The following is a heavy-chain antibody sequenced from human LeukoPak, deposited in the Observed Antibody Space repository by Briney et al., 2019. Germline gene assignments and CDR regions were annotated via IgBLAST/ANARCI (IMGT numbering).Heavy chain of an antibody. J-gene: IGHJ5*02. D-gene: IGHD3-16*01. CDR3: ARFTPQGYGWGGYNRFDP. V-gene: IGHV1-69*06. CDR2: IIPIFGTA. CDR1: GGTFSNYA. Sequence: GASVKVSCKASGGTFSNYAISWVRQAPGQGLEWMGGIIPIFGTANYAQKFRGRVTITADKSTRTAYMELSSLRSEDTAVYYCARFTPQGYGWGGYNRFDPWGQGTLVTVSS.